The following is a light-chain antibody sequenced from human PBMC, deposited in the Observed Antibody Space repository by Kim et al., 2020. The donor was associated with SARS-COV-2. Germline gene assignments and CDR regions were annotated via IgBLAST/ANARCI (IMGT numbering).Light chain of an antibody. CDR1: ISDVGGYNY. V-gene: IGLV2-8*01. Sequence: QSALTQPPSASGSPGQSVTISCTGTISDVGGYNYVSWYQQHPGKAPKLMIYEVSKRPSGVPDRFSGSKSGNTASLTVSGLQAEDEADYYCSSYAGSDNYVFGTGTEVTVL. J-gene: IGLJ1*01. CDR3: SSYAGSDNYV. CDR2: EVS.